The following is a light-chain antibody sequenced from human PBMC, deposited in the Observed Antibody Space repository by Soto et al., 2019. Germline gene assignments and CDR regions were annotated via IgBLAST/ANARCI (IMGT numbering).Light chain of an antibody. Sequence: QSALTQPASVSGSPGQSITISCTGTSSDVGNYKYVSWYQQHPGKAPKLMIYEVSNRPSGVSNRFSGSKSGNTASLTISGLQAEDETDYYCCSYTSSSTYVFGTGTKLTVL. CDR3: CSYTSSSTYV. CDR2: EVS. J-gene: IGLJ1*01. CDR1: SSDVGNYKY. V-gene: IGLV2-14*01.